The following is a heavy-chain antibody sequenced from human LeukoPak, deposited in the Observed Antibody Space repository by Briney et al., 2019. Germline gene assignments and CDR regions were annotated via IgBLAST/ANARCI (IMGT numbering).Heavy chain of an antibody. V-gene: IGHV3-21*01. J-gene: IGHJ4*02. Sequence: NPGGSLRLSCAASGFTFSTYTMKWVRQAPGKGLEWVSSISGSSSYIHYTDSVQGRFTISRDNAKNSLYLQMNSLRVEDTAVYYCARGGGYCGGDCYGIDYWGQGALVTVSS. CDR2: ISGSSSYI. CDR3: ARGGGYCGGDCYGIDY. CDR1: GFTFSTYT. D-gene: IGHD2-21*01.